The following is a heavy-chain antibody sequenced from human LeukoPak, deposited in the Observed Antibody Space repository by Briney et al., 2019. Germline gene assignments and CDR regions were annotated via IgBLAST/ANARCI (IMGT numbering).Heavy chain of an antibody. CDR3: ASYCSGGSCYSDAFDI. CDR2: IYYSGGT. D-gene: IGHD2-15*01. J-gene: IGHJ3*02. V-gene: IGHV4-59*01. CDR1: GGSISSYY. Sequence: SETLSLTCTVSGGSISSYYWSWIRQPPGKGLEWIGYIYYSGGTNYNPSLKSRVTISVDTSKNQFSLKLSSVTAADTAVYYCASYCSGGSCYSDAFDIWGQGTMVTVSS.